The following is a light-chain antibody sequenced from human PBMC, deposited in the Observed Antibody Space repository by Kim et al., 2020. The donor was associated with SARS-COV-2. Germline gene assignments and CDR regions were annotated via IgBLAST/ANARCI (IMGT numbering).Light chain of an antibody. CDR1: QSVSSN. CDR2: GAS. Sequence: EIVMTQSPATLSVSPGERATLSCRASQSVSSNLAWYQQKPGQAPRLLIYGASTRATGIPARFSGGGSGTDFTLTISSLQSEDFAVYYCQQYNNWPYTFGQGTKLEI. J-gene: IGKJ2*01. V-gene: IGKV3-15*01. CDR3: QQYNNWPYT.